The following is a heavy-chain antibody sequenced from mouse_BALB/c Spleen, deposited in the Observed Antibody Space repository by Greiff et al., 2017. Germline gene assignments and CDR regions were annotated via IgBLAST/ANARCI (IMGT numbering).Heavy chain of an antibody. D-gene: IGHD3-1*01. V-gene: IGHV5-6-5*01. CDR1: GFTFSSYA. CDR2: ISSGGST. CDR3: AREKISGMDY. Sequence: EVQLVESGGGLVKPGGSLKLSCAASGFTFSSYAMSWVRQTPEKRLEWVASISSGGSTYYPDSVKGRFTISRDNARNILYLQMSSLRSEDTAMYYCAREKISGMDYWGQGTSVTVSS. J-gene: IGHJ4*01.